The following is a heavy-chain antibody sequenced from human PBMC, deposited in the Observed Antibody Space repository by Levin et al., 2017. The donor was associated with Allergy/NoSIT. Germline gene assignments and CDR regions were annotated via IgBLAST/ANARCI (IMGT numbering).Heavy chain of an antibody. CDR2: ISAYNGNT. D-gene: IGHD1-26*01. J-gene: IGHJ4*02. CDR1: GYTFTSYG. V-gene: IGHV1-18*01. CDR3: ARGGTAKIVGATWYFDY. Sequence: ASVKVSCKASGYTFTSYGISWVRQAPGQGLEWMGWISAYNGNTNYAQKLQGRVTMTTDTSTSTAYMELRSLRSDDTAVYYCARGGTAKIVGATWYFDYWGQGTLVTVSS.